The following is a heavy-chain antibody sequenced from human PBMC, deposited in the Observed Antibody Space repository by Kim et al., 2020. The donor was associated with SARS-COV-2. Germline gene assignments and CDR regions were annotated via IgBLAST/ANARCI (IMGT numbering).Heavy chain of an antibody. CDR3: ARVVGYCSSTSCYGMDV. J-gene: IGHJ6*02. V-gene: IGHV4-59*01. D-gene: IGHD2-2*01. Sequence: KVRVTISVDTSKNQFSLKLSSVTAADTAVYYCARVVGYCSSTSCYGMDVWGQGTTVTVSS.